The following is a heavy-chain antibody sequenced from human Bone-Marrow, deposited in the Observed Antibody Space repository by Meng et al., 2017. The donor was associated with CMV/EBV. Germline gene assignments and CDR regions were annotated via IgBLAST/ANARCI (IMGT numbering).Heavy chain of an antibody. V-gene: IGHV4-39*07. CDR2: INHSGST. D-gene: IGHD6-13*01. Sequence: SETLSLTCTVSGGSISSSSYYWGWIRQSPGMGLEWIGEINHSGSTNYNPSLKSQVTISVDTSKNQFSLKLTSVTAADAAVYYCARGGSIAAAGYYFDYWGQGTLVTVAS. J-gene: IGHJ4*02. CDR1: GGSISSSSYY. CDR3: ARGGSIAAAGYYFDY.